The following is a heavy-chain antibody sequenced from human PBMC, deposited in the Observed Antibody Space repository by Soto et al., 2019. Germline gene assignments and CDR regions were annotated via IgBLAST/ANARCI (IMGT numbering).Heavy chain of an antibody. CDR1: GFTFSSSP. CDR2: ISYDGIIK. J-gene: IGHJ4*02. Sequence: QVQLVESGGGVVQPGRSLRLSCEASGFTFSSSPMHWVRQAPGKGLECVAVISYDGIIKVYADSVQGRFTISRDISKNTLYLQMNSLRTEDTAVYYCVRDKIRGPPDYCDDWGQGTLVTVSS. V-gene: IGHV3-30-3*01. CDR3: VRDKIRGPPDYCDD.